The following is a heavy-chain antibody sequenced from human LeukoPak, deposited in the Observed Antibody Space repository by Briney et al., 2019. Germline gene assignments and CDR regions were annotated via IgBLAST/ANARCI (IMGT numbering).Heavy chain of an antibody. CDR3: AKAFGYSYGTSVDY. J-gene: IGHJ4*02. CDR1: GFTFSSYG. V-gene: IGHV3-30*02. D-gene: IGHD5-18*01. Sequence: GGSLRLSCAASGFTFSSYGMHWVRQAPGRGLEWVTFIRSDGINKYYADSVKGRFTISRDNSRNTLYLQMNSLRAEDTAVYYCAKAFGYSYGTSVDYWGQGTLVTVSS. CDR2: IRSDGINK.